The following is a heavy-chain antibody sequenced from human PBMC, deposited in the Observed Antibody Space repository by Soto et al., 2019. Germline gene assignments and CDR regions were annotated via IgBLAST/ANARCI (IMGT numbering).Heavy chain of an antibody. CDR1: GYTFTSYD. D-gene: IGHD3-10*01. V-gene: IGHV1-8*01. CDR2: MNPDSGNT. Sequence: QVQLVQSGAEVKKPGASVKVSCKASGYTFTSYDINWVRQATGQGLEWMGWMNPDSGNTGYTQKFQGRVTMTRNTSISTAYMELGILRSEDTAVYYCARGINYYASGDDAFDIWDEVTMGTVSS. CDR3: ARGINYYASGDDAFDI. J-gene: IGHJ3*02.